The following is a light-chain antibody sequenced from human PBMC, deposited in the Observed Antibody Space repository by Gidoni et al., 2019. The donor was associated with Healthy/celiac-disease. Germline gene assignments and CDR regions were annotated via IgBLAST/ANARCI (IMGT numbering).Light chain of an antibody. CDR3: QQYGSSHLYT. CDR2: GAS. CDR1: QSVSSSY. Sequence: EIVLTQSPGTLSLSPGERATLSCRASQSVSSSYLAWYQQKPGQAPRLLIYGASSRATGISDRFSGSGAGTDFTLTISRLGPEDFAVYYCQQYGSSHLYTFGQGTKLEIK. V-gene: IGKV3-20*01. J-gene: IGKJ2*01.